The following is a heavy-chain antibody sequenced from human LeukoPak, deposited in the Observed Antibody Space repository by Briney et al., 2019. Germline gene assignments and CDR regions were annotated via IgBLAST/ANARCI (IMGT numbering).Heavy chain of an antibody. CDR1: RFTFSSYA. Sequence: GWALRLSCAASRFTFSSYAMSWVRQAPGRGLEGVSAISGSGGSTYYADSVEGRFTISRDNSKNTLYLQMNSLRAEDTAVYYCAENEASDIWGQGTMVTVSS. CDR2: ISGSGGST. V-gene: IGHV3-23*01. J-gene: IGHJ3*02. D-gene: IGHD1-1*01. CDR3: AENEASDI.